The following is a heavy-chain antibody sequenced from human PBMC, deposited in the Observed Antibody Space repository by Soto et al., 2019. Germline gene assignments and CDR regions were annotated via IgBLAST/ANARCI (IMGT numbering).Heavy chain of an antibody. CDR2: ISGSGGST. J-gene: IGHJ6*02. Sequence: GGSLRLACAASGFTFSSYAMSWVRQAPGKGLEWVSAISGSGGSTYYADSVKGRFTISRDNSKNTLYLQMNSLRAEDTAVYYCAKGARGYYYYGMDVWGQGTTVTVSS. CDR3: AKGARGYYYYGMDV. V-gene: IGHV3-23*01. CDR1: GFTFSSYA.